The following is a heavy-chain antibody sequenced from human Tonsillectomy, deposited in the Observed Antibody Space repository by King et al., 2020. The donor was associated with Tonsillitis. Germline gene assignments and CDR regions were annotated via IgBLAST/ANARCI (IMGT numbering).Heavy chain of an antibody. V-gene: IGHV3-48*04. Sequence: VQLVESGGGLVQPGGSLRLSCAASGFTFSSYSMNWVRQAPGKGLEWVSYISSSSSTIYYADSVKGRFTISRDNAKNSLYLQMNSLRAEDTAVYYCAREWYYYDSSGYEIDYWGQGTLVTVSS. CDR1: GFTFSSYS. D-gene: IGHD3-22*01. CDR3: AREWYYYDSSGYEIDY. CDR2: ISSSSSTI. J-gene: IGHJ4*02.